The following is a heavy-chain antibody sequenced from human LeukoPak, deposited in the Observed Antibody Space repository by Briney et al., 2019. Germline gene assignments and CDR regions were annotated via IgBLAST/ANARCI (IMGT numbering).Heavy chain of an antibody. J-gene: IGHJ4*02. CDR1: GLSFSDYY. Sequence: GGSLRLSCAASGLSFSDYYMSWIRQAPGKGLEWLSHINGSGSTIYYADSVKGRFTISRDNAKKSLYLLMYSLRVEDTALYHCATDWAVGHVAGRLAPHYWGQGTLVTVSS. D-gene: IGHD6-6*01. CDR2: INGSGSTI. CDR3: ATDWAVGHVAGRLAPHY. V-gene: IGHV3-11*04.